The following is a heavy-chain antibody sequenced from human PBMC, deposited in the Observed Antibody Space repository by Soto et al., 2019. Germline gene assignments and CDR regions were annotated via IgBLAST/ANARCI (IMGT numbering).Heavy chain of an antibody. J-gene: IGHJ6*02. CDR1: GFTFSAFA. CDR3: ARVGSSSSEFYNYYYGLDV. V-gene: IGHV3-30*03. Sequence: PGESLKISCTVSGFTFSAFAMYWVRQAPGKGLEWVALISYDGTNEDYAESVRGRFTISRDNSKNTLYLQMSSLSAEDTAVYYCARVGSSSSEFYNYYYGLDVWGQGTTVTVSS. CDR2: ISYDGTNE. D-gene: IGHD6-6*01.